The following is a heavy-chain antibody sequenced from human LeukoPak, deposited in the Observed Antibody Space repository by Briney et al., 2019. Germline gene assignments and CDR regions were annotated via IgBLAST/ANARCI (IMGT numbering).Heavy chain of an antibody. CDR2: IIPIFGIA. Sequence: SSVKFSCKASGGTFRSYAISWVRQAPGQGLECMGRIIPIFGIAKYAQKFQVRVTITADKSTSTAYMELNSLPSEDTAVYYCARDKWVYSGSYYEQFVIWGQGTMVTVSS. CDR1: GGTFRSYA. D-gene: IGHD1-26*01. CDR3: ARDKWVYSGSYYEQFVI. J-gene: IGHJ3*02. V-gene: IGHV1-69*04.